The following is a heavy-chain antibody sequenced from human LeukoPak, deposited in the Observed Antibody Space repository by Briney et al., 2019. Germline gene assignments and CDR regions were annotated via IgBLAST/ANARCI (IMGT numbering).Heavy chain of an antibody. CDR3: ARGGPIDY. Sequence: GESLKISCAASGFTFSNYWMHWVRQAPGKGLVWVSRINSDGSTTSYVDSVKGRFTISRDNAKSTLYLQMNSLRAEDTAVYYCARGGPIDYWGQGTLVTVSS. CDR1: GFTFSNYW. V-gene: IGHV3-74*01. CDR2: INSDGSTT. J-gene: IGHJ4*02.